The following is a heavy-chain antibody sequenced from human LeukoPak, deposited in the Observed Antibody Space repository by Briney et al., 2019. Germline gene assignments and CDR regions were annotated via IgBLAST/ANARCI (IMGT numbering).Heavy chain of an antibody. V-gene: IGHV1-18*01. CDR1: GYTFRNYG. CDR2: VSPYNGNT. D-gene: IGHD4-23*01. J-gene: IGHJ6*04. Sequence: ASVKVSCKTSGYTFRNYGITWVRQIPGQGLEWMGWVSPYNGNTNYAQKLQGRVTMTTDTSTSTAYMELRSLTSDDTAVYYCARGGVTSVVDVWGKGTTVTISS. CDR3: ARGGVTSVVDV.